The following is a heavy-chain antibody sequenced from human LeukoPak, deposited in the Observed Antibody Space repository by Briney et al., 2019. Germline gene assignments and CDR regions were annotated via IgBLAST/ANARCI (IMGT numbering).Heavy chain of an antibody. J-gene: IGHJ6*04. CDR1: GYTFTSYG. V-gene: IGHV1-18*04. D-gene: IGHD3-10*01. CDR2: ISAYNGNT. Sequence: ASVKVSCKASGYTFTSYGISWMRQAPGQGLEWMGWISAYNGNTNYAQKLQGRVTMTTDTSTSTAYMELRSLRSDDTAVYYCARWGWFGELLSHYYGMDVWGKGTTVTVSS. CDR3: ARWGWFGELLSHYYGMDV.